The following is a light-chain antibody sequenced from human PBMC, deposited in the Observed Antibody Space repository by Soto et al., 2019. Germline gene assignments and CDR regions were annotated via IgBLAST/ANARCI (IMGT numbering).Light chain of an antibody. J-gene: IGLJ1*01. Sequence: QSALTHPPPVSGAPGQRVTISCTGSRSNIGAGYDVHWYQQLPGTAPKLLIYGNSNRPSGVPDRFSGSKSGTSASLAITGLQAEDEADYYCQSYDSSLSGFYVFGTGTKVTVL. V-gene: IGLV1-40*01. CDR1: RSNIGAGYD. CDR2: GNS. CDR3: QSYDSSLSGFYV.